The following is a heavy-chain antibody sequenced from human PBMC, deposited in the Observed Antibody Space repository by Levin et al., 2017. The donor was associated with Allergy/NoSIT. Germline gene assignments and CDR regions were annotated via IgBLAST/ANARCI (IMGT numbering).Heavy chain of an antibody. CDR1: GFTFSSYE. D-gene: IGHD3-3*01. Sequence: LSLTCAASGFTFSSYEMNWVRRAPGKGLEWVSYISSTGSTIYSADSVKGRFTISRDNAKNSLYLHMNRLRAEDTAVYYCARQLGNFWSGYNYFDYWGQGTLVTVSS. J-gene: IGHJ4*02. CDR2: ISSTGSTI. V-gene: IGHV3-48*03. CDR3: ARQLGNFWSGYNYFDY.